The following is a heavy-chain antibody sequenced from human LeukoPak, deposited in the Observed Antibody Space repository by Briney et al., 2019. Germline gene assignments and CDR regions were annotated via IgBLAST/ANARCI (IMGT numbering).Heavy chain of an antibody. J-gene: IGHJ5*02. CDR1: VGTFSSYA. V-gene: IGHV1-69*06. CDR2: IIPIFGTA. Sequence: ASVKVSCKASVGTFSSYAISWVRQAPGQGLEWMGGIIPIFGTANYAQKFQGRVTITADKSTSTAYMELSSLRSEDTAVYYCARKVPNDSSGYYYRGQFDPWGQGTLVTVSS. CDR3: ARKVPNDSSGYYYRGQFDP. D-gene: IGHD3-22*01.